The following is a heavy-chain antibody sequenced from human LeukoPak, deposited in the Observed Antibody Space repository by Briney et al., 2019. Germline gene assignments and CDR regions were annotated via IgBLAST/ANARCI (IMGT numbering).Heavy chain of an antibody. J-gene: IGHJ4*02. CDR1: GFSVSNNY. CDR3: TTRGGSFSIFDY. V-gene: IGHV3-15*01. CDR2: IKSKTDGGTT. D-gene: IGHD1-26*01. Sequence: GGSLRLSCEASGFSVSNNYMSWVRQAPGKGLEWVGRIKSKTDGGTTDYAAPVKGRFTISRDDSKNTLYLQMNSLKTEYTAVYYCTTRGGSFSIFDYWGQGTLVTVSS.